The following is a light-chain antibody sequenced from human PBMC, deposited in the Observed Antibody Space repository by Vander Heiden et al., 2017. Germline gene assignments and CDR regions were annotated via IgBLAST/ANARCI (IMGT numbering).Light chain of an antibody. CDR2: AAS. Sequence: DIQMTQAPSSLPASVGARVTITCRASQSISSYLHWYQQKPGKAPKLLIYAASSLQSGVPSRFSGSGSGTDFTLTISSLQPEDFATYYCQQSYSTPWTFGQGTKVEIK. CDR3: QQSYSTPWT. V-gene: IGKV1-39*01. CDR1: QSISSY. J-gene: IGKJ1*01.